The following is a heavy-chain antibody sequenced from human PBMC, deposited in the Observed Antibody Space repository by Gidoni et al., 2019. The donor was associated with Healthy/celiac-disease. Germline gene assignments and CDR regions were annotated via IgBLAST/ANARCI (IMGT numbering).Heavy chain of an antibody. J-gene: IGHJ5*02. CDR2: ISGSGGST. CDR3: AKGSSGWYGGWFDP. CDR1: GFTFSSYA. V-gene: IGHV3-23*01. Sequence: EVQLLESGGGLVTPGGSLRLSCEGSGFTFSSYAMSWVRQAPGKGLEWVSAISGSGGSTYYADSVKGRFTISRDNSKNTLYLQMNSLRAEDTAVYYCAKGSSGWYGGWFDPWGQGTLVTVSS. D-gene: IGHD6-19*01.